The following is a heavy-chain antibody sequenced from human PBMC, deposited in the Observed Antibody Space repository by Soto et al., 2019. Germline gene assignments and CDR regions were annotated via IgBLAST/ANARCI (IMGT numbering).Heavy chain of an antibody. CDR3: SRESSNSQEAGEX. CDR2: IYYTGNT. V-gene: IGHV4-61*03. D-gene: IGHD6-6*01. CDR1: VSSENSVYYY. J-gene: IGHJ4*02. Sequence: PEESLRLTGTVCVSSENSVYYYGSWIRQPPGRGLEWIGYIYYTGNTNYNPPLKSRVTISVDTSMNHFSLKLSSVTSADTAVYPCSRESSNSQEAGEXWRRGSLVTVS.